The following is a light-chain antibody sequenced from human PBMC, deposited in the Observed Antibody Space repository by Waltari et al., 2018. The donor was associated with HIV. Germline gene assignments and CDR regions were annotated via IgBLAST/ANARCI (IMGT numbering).Light chain of an antibody. J-gene: IGLJ3*02. CDR2: DVN. V-gene: IGLV2-11*01. CDR1: SSDVGDYNY. Sequence: QSALTQPRSVSGSPGQSVTISCTRTSSDVGDYNYVSWYQQHPAKAPKLMIFDVNKRPSGVPDRFSGSKSGNTASLTISGLQAEDEADYYCCSYADDYTWVFGGGTKLTVL. CDR3: CSYADDYTWV.